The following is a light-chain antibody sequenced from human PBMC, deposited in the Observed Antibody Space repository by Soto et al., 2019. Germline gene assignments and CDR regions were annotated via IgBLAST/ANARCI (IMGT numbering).Light chain of an antibody. V-gene: IGLV2-23*01. CDR3: CSYAGSSTYV. J-gene: IGLJ1*01. CDR1: SSDVGGYNL. Sequence: QSALTQPASVSGSPGQSLTISCTGTSSDVGGYNLVSWYQHHPGKAPKLMIYEGSKRPSGVPNRFSGYKSGNTASLTISGLQAEDEADYYCCSYAGSSTYVFGTGTKLTVL. CDR2: EGS.